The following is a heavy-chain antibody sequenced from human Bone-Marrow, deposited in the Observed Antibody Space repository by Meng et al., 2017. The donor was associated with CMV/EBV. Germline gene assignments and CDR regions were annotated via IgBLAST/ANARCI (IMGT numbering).Heavy chain of an antibody. V-gene: IGHV3-30-3*01. CDR1: GFTFSSYC. Sequence: LSLTCAASGFTFSSYCMSWVRQAPGKGLEWVAVISYDGSNKYYADSVKGRFPISRDNSKNTLYLQMNSLRAEDTAVYYCARDVGGLGYYGMDVWGQGTTVTVSS. CDR2: ISYDGSNK. J-gene: IGHJ6*02. D-gene: IGHD3-16*01. CDR3: ARDVGGLGYYGMDV.